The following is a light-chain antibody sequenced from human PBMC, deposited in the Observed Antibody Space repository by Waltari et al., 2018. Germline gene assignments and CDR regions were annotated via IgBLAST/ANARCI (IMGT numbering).Light chain of an antibody. Sequence: DIQMTQSPPSLSASVGDIVSITCQASQDIRNFLNWFQLKPGKSPKVLIYDASNLETGVPSRFSVRKSGTEFTVTISGLQPEDFATYFCQQYYDLPLTFGGGTKVEI. J-gene: IGKJ4*01. CDR2: DAS. CDR3: QQYYDLPLT. V-gene: IGKV1-33*01. CDR1: QDIRNF.